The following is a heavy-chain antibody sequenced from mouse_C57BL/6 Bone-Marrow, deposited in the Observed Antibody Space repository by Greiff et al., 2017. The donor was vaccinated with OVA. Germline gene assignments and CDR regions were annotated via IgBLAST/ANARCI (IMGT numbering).Heavy chain of an antibody. J-gene: IGHJ3*01. V-gene: IGHV1-19*01. Sequence: SGPVLVKPGASVKMSCKASGYTFTDYYMNWVKQSHGKSLEWIGVINPYNGGTSYNQKFKGKATLTVDKSSSTAYMELNSLTSEDSAVYYCARTYGGWFAYWGQGTLVTVSA. D-gene: IGHD1-1*01. CDR3: ARTYGGWFAY. CDR1: GYTFTDYY. CDR2: INPYNGGT.